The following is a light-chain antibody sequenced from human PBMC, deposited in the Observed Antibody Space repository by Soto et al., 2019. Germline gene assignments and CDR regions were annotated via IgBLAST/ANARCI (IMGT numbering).Light chain of an antibody. CDR2: GAS. J-gene: IGKJ1*01. CDR1: ESIGSN. V-gene: IGKV3-15*01. CDR3: QQYDDWPPWT. Sequence: EIVMTQSPATLSVSPGERVTLSCRASESIGSNLARYQQIPGQAPRLLMYGASTRATGIPARFSGSESGTEFTLTISSLQSEDFGVYYCQQYDDWPPWTFGQGTKVEIK.